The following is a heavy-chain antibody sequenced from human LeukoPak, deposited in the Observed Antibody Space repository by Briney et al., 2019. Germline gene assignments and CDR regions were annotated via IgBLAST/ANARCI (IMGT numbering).Heavy chain of an antibody. J-gene: IGHJ3*02. CDR2: INDNGAGT. Sequence: PGGSLRLSCAASGFTFSSYAMSWVRQAPGKGLKWVSTINDNGAGTYYADSVKGRFTISRDNAKNSLYLQMDTLRAEDTAVYYCTRVGDSDRLKNDAFDIWGQGTMVTVSS. V-gene: IGHV3-23*01. CDR1: GFTFSSYA. D-gene: IGHD3-16*01. CDR3: TRVGDSDRLKNDAFDI.